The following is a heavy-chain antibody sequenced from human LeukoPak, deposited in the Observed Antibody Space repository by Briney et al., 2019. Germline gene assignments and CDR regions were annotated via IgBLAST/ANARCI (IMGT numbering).Heavy chain of an antibody. V-gene: IGHV4-31*11. Sequence: SETLSLTCAVSGGSISSGTHYWNWIRQHPGHGLEWIGHIYNTGSAYYNPSLMSRVSISIDTSENQFSLKLSSVTAADTAVYYCASTHCASPSCYSYYYSGLDVWGQGTTVIVSS. CDR2: IYNTGSA. D-gene: IGHD2-2*01. CDR3: ASTHCASPSCYSYYYSGLDV. CDR1: GGSISSGTHY. J-gene: IGHJ6*02.